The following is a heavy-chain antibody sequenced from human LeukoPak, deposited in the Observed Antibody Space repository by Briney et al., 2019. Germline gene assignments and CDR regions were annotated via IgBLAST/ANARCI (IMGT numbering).Heavy chain of an antibody. CDR2: TIPMFGTA. Sequence: ASVKVSCKASGGTFSSYAISWVRQAPGQGLEWMGGTIPMFGTAHYAQQFQDRVTITADESTSTAYMELSSLRSEDTAVYYCARVRVRGWYSDAFDIWGQGTMVTVSS. V-gene: IGHV1-69*13. D-gene: IGHD3-10*01. J-gene: IGHJ3*02. CDR1: GGTFSSYA. CDR3: ARVRVRGWYSDAFDI.